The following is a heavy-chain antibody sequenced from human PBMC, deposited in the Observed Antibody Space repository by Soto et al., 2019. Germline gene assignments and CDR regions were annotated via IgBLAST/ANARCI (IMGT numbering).Heavy chain of an antibody. D-gene: IGHD3-3*01. V-gene: IGHV1-69*13. CDR3: ARERTIFGTYYFDY. CDR1: GGTFSSYA. CDR2: IIPIFGTA. Sequence: ASVKVSCKASGGTFSSYAISWVRQARGQGLEWMGGIIPIFGTANYAQKFQGRVTITADESTSTAYMELSSLRSEDTAVYYCARERTIFGTYYFDYWGQGTLVTVSS. J-gene: IGHJ4*02.